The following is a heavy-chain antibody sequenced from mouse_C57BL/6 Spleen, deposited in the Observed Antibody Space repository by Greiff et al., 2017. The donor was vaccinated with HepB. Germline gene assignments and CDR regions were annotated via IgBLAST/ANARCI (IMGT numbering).Heavy chain of an antibody. CDR1: GYSITSGYY. D-gene: IGHD1-1*01. CDR2: ISYDGSN. V-gene: IGHV3-6*01. CDR3: ARDPRYYGSSYWYFDV. Sequence: DVKLQESGPGLVKPSQSLSLTCSVTGYSITSGYYWNWIRQFPGNKLEWMGYISYDGSNNYNPSLKNRISITRDTSKNQFFLKLNSVTTEDTATYYCARDPRYYGSSYWYFDVWGTGTTVTVSS. J-gene: IGHJ1*03.